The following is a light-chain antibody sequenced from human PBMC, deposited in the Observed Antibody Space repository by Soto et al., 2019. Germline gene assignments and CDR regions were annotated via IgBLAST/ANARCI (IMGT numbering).Light chain of an antibody. J-gene: IGKJ1*01. CDR3: QQYGSSPRT. V-gene: IGKV3-20*01. Sequence: RASQSVSRSYVAWYQQKPGQAPRLLIYGASSRATGIPDRFSGSGSGTDFTLTISRLEPEDFAVYYCQQYGSSPRTFGQGTKVDIK. CDR2: GAS. CDR1: QSVSRSY.